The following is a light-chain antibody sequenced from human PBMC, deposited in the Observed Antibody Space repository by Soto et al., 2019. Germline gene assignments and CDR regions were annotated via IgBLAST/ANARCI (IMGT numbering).Light chain of an antibody. CDR1: NIGSKR. CDR2: YDI. CDR3: QVWDITTDHYV. J-gene: IGLJ1*01. V-gene: IGLV3-21*04. Sequence: SYELTQPPSVSVAPEKTARLTCGGDNIGSKRVHWYRQKQGQAPVLVIYYDIDRPSGIPERFSGSNSGNTATLTINRVEAGDEADYYCQVWDITTDHYVFGTGTKVTVL.